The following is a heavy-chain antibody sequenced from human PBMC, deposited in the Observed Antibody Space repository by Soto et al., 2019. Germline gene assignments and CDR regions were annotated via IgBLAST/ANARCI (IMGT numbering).Heavy chain of an antibody. CDR2: INHSGST. V-gene: IGHV4-34*01. CDR1: GGSFSGYY. CDR3: ARGSGGSYDY. Sequence: SETMSLTCAVYGGSFSGYYWSWIRQPPGKGLEWIGEINHSGSTNYNPSLKSRVTISVDTSKNQFSLKLSSVTAADTAVYYCARGSGGSYDYWGQGTLVTVSS. D-gene: IGHD1-26*01. J-gene: IGHJ4*02.